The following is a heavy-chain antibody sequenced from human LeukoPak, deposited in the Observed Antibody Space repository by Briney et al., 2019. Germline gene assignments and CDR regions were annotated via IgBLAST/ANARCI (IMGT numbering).Heavy chain of an antibody. J-gene: IGHJ3*02. CDR3: ARFQIPTGAFDI. Sequence: PSETLSLTCTVSGGSISSGSYYWSWIRQPAGKGLEWIGRIYTSGSTNYNPSLKSRLTISVDTSKNQLSLKLSSVTAADTAVYYCARFQIPTGAFDIWGQGTMVTVSS. V-gene: IGHV4-61*02. D-gene: IGHD3-9*01. CDR1: GGSISSGSYY. CDR2: IYTSGST.